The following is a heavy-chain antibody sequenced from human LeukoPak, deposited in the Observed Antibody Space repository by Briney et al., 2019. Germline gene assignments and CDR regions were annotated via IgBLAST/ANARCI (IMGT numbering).Heavy chain of an antibody. D-gene: IGHD3-9*01. V-gene: IGHV1-18*01. CDR1: GYTFTSYG. Sequence: ASVKVSCKASGYTFTSYGISWVRRAPGQGLEWMGWISAYNGNTNYAQKLQGRVTMTTDTSTSTAYMELRSLRSDDTAVYYCARSWELRYFDWLPVDYYYYMDVWGKGTTVTISS. CDR3: ARSWELRYFDWLPVDYYYYMDV. J-gene: IGHJ6*03. CDR2: ISAYNGNT.